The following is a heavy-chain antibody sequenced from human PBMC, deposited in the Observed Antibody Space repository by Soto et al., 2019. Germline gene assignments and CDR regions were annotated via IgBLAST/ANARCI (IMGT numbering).Heavy chain of an antibody. CDR3: TTASYSTMIEVRFDY. D-gene: IGHD3-22*01. V-gene: IGHV3-15*05. Sequence: GGSLRLSCAASGFTFSSYWMSWVRQAPGKGLEWVGRIKTKALGGTTDFAAPVRGRFAITRDDSRNMAYMQMNSLNTEDTAVYYCTTASYSTMIEVRFDYWGHGTLVTVSS. CDR2: IKTKALGGTT. J-gene: IGHJ4*01. CDR1: GFTFSSYW.